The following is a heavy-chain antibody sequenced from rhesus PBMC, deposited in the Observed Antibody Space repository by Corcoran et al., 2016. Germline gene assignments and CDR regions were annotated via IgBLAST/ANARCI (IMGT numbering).Heavy chain of an antibody. J-gene: IGHJ4*01. D-gene: IGHD6-43*01. CDR3: TRVQYSSSPIDY. CDR1: GYSISSGFY. Sequence: QVQLQESGPGLVKPSETLSLHCAVFGYSISSGFYWGWIRQPPGKGLEYIGYIFGSRGGPYSNPSLKSRITISKDTSKNQFSLRLSSVTAADTAVYYWTRVQYSSSPIDYWGQGVQVTVSS. CDR2: IFGSRGGP. V-gene: IGHV4-99*02.